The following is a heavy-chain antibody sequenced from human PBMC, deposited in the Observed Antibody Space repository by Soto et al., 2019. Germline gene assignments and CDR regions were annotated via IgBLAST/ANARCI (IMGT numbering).Heavy chain of an antibody. CDR2: LNGGTGQT. D-gene: IGHD1-1*01. CDR3: ARGKGMEENYYYYGMDI. CDR1: GNTI. J-gene: IGHJ6*02. Sequence: ASVKVSCKASGNTIHWVRQAPGQSLEWMGWLNGGTGQTRYSQRFQDRVTITRDTSASTAYMEVSSLRPEDTAVYYCARGKGMEENYYYYGMDIWGQGTTVTVSS. V-gene: IGHV1-3*01.